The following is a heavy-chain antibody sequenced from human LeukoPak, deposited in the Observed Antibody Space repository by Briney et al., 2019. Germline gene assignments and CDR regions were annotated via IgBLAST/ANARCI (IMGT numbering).Heavy chain of an antibody. V-gene: IGHV3-23*01. Sequence: GGSLRLSCAASGFTFSSYAMSWVRQAPGKGLEWVSAISGSGGSTYYADSVKGRFTISRDNSKNTLSLQMNSLRADDSAVYYCAKASPSGSWTSNFDYWGQGTLVTVSS. J-gene: IGHJ4*02. CDR1: GFTFSSYA. CDR3: AKASPSGSWTSNFDY. D-gene: IGHD1-26*01. CDR2: ISGSGGST.